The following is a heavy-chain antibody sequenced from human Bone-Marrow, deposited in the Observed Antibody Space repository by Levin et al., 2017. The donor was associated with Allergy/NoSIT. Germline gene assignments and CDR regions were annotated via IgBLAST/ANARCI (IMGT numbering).Heavy chain of an antibody. CDR1: GENFTGQY. V-gene: IGHV1-69-2*01. CDR3: ATLPPLPDY. D-gene: IGHD3-10*01. J-gene: IGHJ4*02. Sequence: ASVKVSCKVSGENFTGQYLHWVQQAPEKGLEWMGLVDPEDGKTEYGQKFQGRLTITADTTTDTVYMELRSLTPDDTAVYFCATLPPLPDYWGQGTLVTVSS. CDR2: VDPEDGKT.